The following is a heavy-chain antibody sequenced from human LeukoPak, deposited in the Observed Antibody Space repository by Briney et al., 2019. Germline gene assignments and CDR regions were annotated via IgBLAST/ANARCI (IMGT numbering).Heavy chain of an antibody. D-gene: IGHD6-13*01. CDR1: GFTFSSYW. Sequence: PGGSVRLSCAASGFTFSSYWMHWVRQAPGKGLVWVSRINSDGSSISYADSVKGRFTISRDNAKDTLYLQMNSLRAEDTAVYYCTRDREQQPTYDYWGQGTLVTVSS. V-gene: IGHV3-74*01. CDR3: TRDREQQPTYDY. J-gene: IGHJ4*02. CDR2: INSDGSSI.